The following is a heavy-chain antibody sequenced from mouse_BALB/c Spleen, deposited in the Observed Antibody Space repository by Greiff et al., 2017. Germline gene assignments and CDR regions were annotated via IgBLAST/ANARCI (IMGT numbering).Heavy chain of an antibody. J-gene: IGHJ3*01. CDR2: IWGGGST. CDR1: GFSLTDYG. Sequence: VQLQESGPGLVAPSQSLSITCTVSGFSLTDYGVSWIRQPPGKGLEWLGVIWGGGSTYYNSALKSRLSISKDNSKSHVFLKMNSIQTDDTAMYFCVKRTYCGSSAGFAYWGQGTLVTVSA. V-gene: IGHV2-6-5*01. CDR3: VKRTYCGSSAGFAY. D-gene: IGHD1-1*01.